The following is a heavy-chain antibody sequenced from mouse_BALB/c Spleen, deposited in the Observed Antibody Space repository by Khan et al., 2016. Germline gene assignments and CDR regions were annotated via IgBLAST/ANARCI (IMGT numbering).Heavy chain of an antibody. V-gene: IGHV6-6*02. J-gene: IGHJ3*01. Sequence: EVKLVESGGGLVQPGGSMKLSCVASGFTFSSYWMSWVRQSPEKGLEWVAEIRLKSDNYATYYAESVQGKFTISRDDSKSRLYLQMNSLRAEDTGIYYCTKDAWFAYWGQGTLVAVSA. CDR1: GFTFSSYW. CDR3: TKDAWFAY. CDR2: IRLKSDNYAT.